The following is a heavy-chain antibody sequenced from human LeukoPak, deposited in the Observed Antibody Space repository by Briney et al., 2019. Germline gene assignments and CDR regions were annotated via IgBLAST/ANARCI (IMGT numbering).Heavy chain of an antibody. J-gene: IGHJ6*02. CDR3: ARDNYGMDV. CDR1: GFTFSGYA. V-gene: IGHV3-30-3*01. CDR2: ISYDGSNK. Sequence: GGSLRLSCAASGFTFSGYAMHWVRQAPGKGLEWVAVISYDGSNKYYADSVKGRFTISRDNSKNTLYLQMNSLRAEDTAVYYCARDNYGMDVWGQGTTVTVSS.